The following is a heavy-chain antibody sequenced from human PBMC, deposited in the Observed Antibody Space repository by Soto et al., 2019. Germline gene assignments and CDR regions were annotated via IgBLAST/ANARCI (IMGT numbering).Heavy chain of an antibody. J-gene: IGHJ4*02. CDR3: ARGGSYWARRHYFDS. Sequence: ASVKVSCKASGYTFTSYDINWVRQAAGQGPEWMGSVTPRNGDTAFAQKYQGRVTVTSNTSMSTVYMELSNLRSDDTAVYYCARGGSYWARRHYFDSWGQGTLVTVSS. D-gene: IGHD2-8*02. CDR1: GYTFTSYD. V-gene: IGHV1-8*02. CDR2: VTPRNGDT.